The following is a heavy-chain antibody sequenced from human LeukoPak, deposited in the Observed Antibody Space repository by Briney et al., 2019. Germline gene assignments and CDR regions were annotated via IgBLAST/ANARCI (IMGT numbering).Heavy chain of an antibody. CDR3: ARGSLTGEYGMDV. CDR2: ISASGRTI. CDR1: GFTFSSYE. J-gene: IGHJ6*02. D-gene: IGHD1-20*01. V-gene: IGHV3-48*03. Sequence: QSGGSLRLSCAASGFTFSSYEINWVRQAPGKGLEWVSYISASGRTIYYADSVKGRVTISRDNAKNSLYLQMNSLRAEDTAVYYCARGSLTGEYGMDVWGQGTTVTVSS.